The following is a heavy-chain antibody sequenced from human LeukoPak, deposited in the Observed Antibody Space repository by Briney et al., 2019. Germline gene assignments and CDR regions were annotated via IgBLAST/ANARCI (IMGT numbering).Heavy chain of an antibody. D-gene: IGHD1-1*01. J-gene: IGHJ5*02. CDR3: ARGMPFGSTGNWFDP. CDR1: GYTFTGYY. V-gene: IGHV1-2*04. Sequence: ASVKVSCKASGYTFTGYYMHWVRQAPGQGLEWMGWINPNSGGTTYAQKFQGWVTMTRDTSISTAYMELSRLRSDDTAVYYCARGMPFGSTGNWFDPWGQGTLVTVSS. CDR2: INPNSGGT.